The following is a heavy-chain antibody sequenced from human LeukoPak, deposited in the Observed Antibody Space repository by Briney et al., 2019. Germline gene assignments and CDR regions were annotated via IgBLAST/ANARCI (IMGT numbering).Heavy chain of an antibody. D-gene: IGHD6-13*01. J-gene: IGHJ5*02. Sequence: SVKVSCKASGGTFSSYAISWVRQAPGQGLEWMGGIIPIFGTANYAQKFQGRVTITADESTSTAYMELSSLRSEDTAVYYCARGPMGYSDDSWFDPWGQGTLVTVSS. CDR3: ARGPMGYSDDSWFDP. CDR2: IIPIFGTA. CDR1: GGTFSSYA. V-gene: IGHV1-69*01.